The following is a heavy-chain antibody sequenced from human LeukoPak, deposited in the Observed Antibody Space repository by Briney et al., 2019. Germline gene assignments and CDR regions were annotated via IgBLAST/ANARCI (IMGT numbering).Heavy chain of an antibody. J-gene: IGHJ4*02. D-gene: IGHD3-10*01. V-gene: IGHV1-24*01. CDR2: FDPEDGET. Sequence: ASVKVSCKVSGYTLTELSTHWVRQAPGKGLEWMGGFDPEDGETIYAQKFQGRVTMTEDTSTDTAYMELSSLRSEDTAVYYCATGLGYGSRRDYWGQGTLVTVSS. CDR3: ATGLGYGSRRDY. CDR1: GYTLTELS.